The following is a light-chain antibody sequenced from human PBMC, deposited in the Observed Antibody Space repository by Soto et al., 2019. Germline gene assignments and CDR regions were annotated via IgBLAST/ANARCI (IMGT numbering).Light chain of an antibody. Sequence: DIQMTQSPSSLSASVGDRVTITCQASQDISNYLNWYQQKPGKAPKLLIYDASVLEAGVPSRFSGGGSGTHFTLTISSLQAEDVATYYCQQFDNLPLTFGGGTKLEIK. CDR1: QDISNY. CDR2: DAS. CDR3: QQFDNLPLT. J-gene: IGKJ4*01. V-gene: IGKV1-33*01.